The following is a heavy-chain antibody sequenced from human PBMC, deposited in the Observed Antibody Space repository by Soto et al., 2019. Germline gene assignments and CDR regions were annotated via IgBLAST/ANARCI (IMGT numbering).Heavy chain of an antibody. Sequence: QDQLVQSGAEVKKPGASVKVSCKASVFTSSGISWVRQAPGQRLEWMGWISTHNGNTNYAQKFQGRVIMTMDTSTTTVYMELRSLRPDDTAVYLCAREGILGLFDAYDLWGQGTMVTVSS. CDR1: VFTSSG. V-gene: IGHV1-18*04. CDR3: AREGILGLFDAYDL. CDR2: ISTHNGNT. D-gene: IGHD3-3*01. J-gene: IGHJ3*01.